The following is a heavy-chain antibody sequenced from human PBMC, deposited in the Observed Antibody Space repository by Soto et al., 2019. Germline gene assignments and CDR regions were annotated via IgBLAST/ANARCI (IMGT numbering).Heavy chain of an antibody. V-gene: IGHV3-72*01. CDR1: GFTFSDHY. J-gene: IGHJ4*02. CDR2: SRNEANSYTT. Sequence: EVQLVESGGGLVQPGGSLRLSCAASGFTFSDHYLDWVRQAPGKGLEWLGRSRNEANSYTTLYAASVKGRFTISRDDSKTSLYLEMDSLKIEDPAVYYCARGSYYYDSSAFDYWGQGTLVTVSS. CDR3: ARGSYYYDSSAFDY. D-gene: IGHD3-22*01.